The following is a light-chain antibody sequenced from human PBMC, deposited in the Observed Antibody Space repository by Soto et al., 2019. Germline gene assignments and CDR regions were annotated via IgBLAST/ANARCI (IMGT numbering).Light chain of an antibody. CDR1: QSVSSSY. J-gene: IGKJ1*01. V-gene: IGKV3-20*01. CDR2: GAS. Sequence: EIVLTQSRGTLSFAPWERASRACRSSQSVSSSYLAWYQQKPGQAPRLLIYGASSRATGIPDRFSGSGSGTDFTLTISRLEPEDFAVYYCQQYGSSPRTFGQGTKVDIK. CDR3: QQYGSSPRT.